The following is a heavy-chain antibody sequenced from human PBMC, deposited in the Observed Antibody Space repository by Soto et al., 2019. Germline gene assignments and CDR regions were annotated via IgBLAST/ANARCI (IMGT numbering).Heavy chain of an antibody. J-gene: IGHJ1*01. V-gene: IGHV2-5*04. Sequence: QITLKESGPTLVKPTQTLTLTCSFSGFSLSTTGVGVGWIRQSPGKALEWLAIIYWDNDKRYSPSLKSRVTISMVSSNTHVILSATNIHPVVTGSYYCVRSLWFGELHWGQGALVTVSS. D-gene: IGHD3-10*01. CDR3: VRSLWFGELH. CDR2: IYWDNDK. CDR1: GFSLSTTGVG.